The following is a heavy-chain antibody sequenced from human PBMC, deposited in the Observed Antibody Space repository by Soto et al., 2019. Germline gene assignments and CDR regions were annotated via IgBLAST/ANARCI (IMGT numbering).Heavy chain of an antibody. J-gene: IGHJ4*02. D-gene: IGHD6-19*01. V-gene: IGHV2-70*01. CDR1: GFSLSTSGMC. CDR3: ARIRNTRGSGWYYFDY. CDR2: IDWGDEK. Sequence: SGPTLVNPTQTLTLTCTFSGFSLSTSGMCVSWIRQPPGKALEWLALIDWGDEKYYSTSLKTRLTISKDTSKNQVVLTMANMDPVDTATYYCARIRNTRGSGWYYFDYWGQGTLVTVSS.